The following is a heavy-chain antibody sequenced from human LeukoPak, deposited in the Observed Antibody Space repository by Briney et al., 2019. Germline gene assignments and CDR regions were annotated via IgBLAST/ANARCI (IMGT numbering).Heavy chain of an antibody. D-gene: IGHD3-10*01. V-gene: IGHV4-59*01. CDR2: IYYSGST. Sequence: KPSETLSLTCTVSGGSISSYYWSWIRQPPGKGLEWIGYIYYSGSTNYNPSLKSRVTISVDTSKNQFSLKLSSVTAADTAVYYCARESSGGSGSYNAFDIWGQGTMVTVSS. J-gene: IGHJ3*02. CDR1: GGSISSYY. CDR3: ARESSGGSGSYNAFDI.